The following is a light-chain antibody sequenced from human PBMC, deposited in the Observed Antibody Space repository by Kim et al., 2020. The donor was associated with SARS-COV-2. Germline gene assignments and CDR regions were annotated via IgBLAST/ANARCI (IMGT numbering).Light chain of an antibody. CDR2: DSN. Sequence: GQKVTISCSGSASNIGTNYVSWYQQLPGKAPKLRIYDSNQRPSGMPDRFSASKSGTSATLGITGLQTGDEAVYYCGTWDSSLSAGVFGGGTQLTVL. J-gene: IGLJ2*01. CDR3: GTWDSSLSAGV. V-gene: IGLV1-51*01. CDR1: ASNIGTNY.